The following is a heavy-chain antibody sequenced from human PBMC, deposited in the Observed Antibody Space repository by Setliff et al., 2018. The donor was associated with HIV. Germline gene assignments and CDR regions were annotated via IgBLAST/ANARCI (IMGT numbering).Heavy chain of an antibody. J-gene: IGHJ4*02. D-gene: IGHD4-17*01. CDR2: INPNSGGT. CDR3: AIGSVTTKDY. CDR1: GYTFTGYY. V-gene: IGHV1-2*02. Sequence: GASVKVSCKASGYTFTGYYMHWVRQAPGQGLEWMGWINPNSGGTNYAQKFQGRVTMTRDTSTSTVYMEPSSLGCEDTAVYYCAIGSVTTKDYWGQGTLVTVSS.